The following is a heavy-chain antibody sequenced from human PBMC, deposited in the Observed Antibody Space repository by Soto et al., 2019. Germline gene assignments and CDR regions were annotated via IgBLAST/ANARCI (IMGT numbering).Heavy chain of an antibody. CDR3: AREAVALYNWLDP. Sequence: SETLSLTCTVSGGSISSYDCSWIRQPPWKGLEWIGYIYYSGSTNYNPSLKSRVTISVDTSKNQFSLKLSSVTAADTAVYYCAREAVALYNWLDPSGQGNRVNVSS. J-gene: IGHJ5*02. CDR2: IYYSGST. V-gene: IGHV4-59*01. CDR1: GGSISSYD. D-gene: IGHD6-19*01.